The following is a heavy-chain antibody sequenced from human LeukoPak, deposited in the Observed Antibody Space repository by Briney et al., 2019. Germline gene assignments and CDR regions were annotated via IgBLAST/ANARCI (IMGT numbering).Heavy chain of an antibody. CDR1: GFTFSSYA. CDR2: ISGSGGST. Sequence: GGSLRLSCAASGFTFSSYAMSWVRQAPGKGLEWVSAISGSGGSTYYADSVKGRFTISRDISKNTLYLQMNSLRAEDTAVYYCARARAGTTRDFDYWGQGTLVTVSS. J-gene: IGHJ4*02. V-gene: IGHV3-23*01. CDR3: ARARAGTTRDFDY. D-gene: IGHD1-7*01.